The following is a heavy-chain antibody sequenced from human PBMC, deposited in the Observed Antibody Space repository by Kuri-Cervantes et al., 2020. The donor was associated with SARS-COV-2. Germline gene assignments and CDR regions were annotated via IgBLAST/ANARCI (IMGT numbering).Heavy chain of an antibody. CDR3: ARVRSWDEYFDY. J-gene: IGHJ4*02. D-gene: IGHD6-13*01. V-gene: IGHV3-7*01. CDR1: GFTFSSYW. CDR2: IKQDGSEK. Sequence: GESLKISCAASGFTFSSYWMSWVRQAPGKGLEWVANIKQDGSEKYYVDSVKGRFTISRDNAKNSLYLQMNSLRAEDTAVYYCARVRSWDEYFDYWGQGTLVRLL.